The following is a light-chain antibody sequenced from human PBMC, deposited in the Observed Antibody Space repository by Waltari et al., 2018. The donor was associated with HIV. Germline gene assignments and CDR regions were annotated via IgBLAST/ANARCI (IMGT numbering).Light chain of an antibody. J-gene: IGLJ1*01. Sequence: QSALTQPASVSGSPGQSITISCTGTSSDVGGYNYVSWYQQHPGKAPKLMIYEVSNRPSGVANRFSCSKSGNTASLTISGLQAEDEADYYCSSYTSSYVFGTGTKVTVL. CDR2: EVS. CDR1: SSDVGGYNY. CDR3: SSYTSSYV. V-gene: IGLV2-14*01.